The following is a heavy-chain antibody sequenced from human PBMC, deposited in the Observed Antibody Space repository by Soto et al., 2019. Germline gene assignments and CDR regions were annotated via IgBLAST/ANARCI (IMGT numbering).Heavy chain of an antibody. CDR2: ITYRGAT. J-gene: IGHJ4*02. V-gene: IGHV4-31*03. Sequence: QVQLQESGPGLVNPSQTLSLTCTVSGGSINSGDSYWNWIRQHPGEGLQWIGYITYRGATYSIPSLESRVTMSVDTSRAQFSLGLSAVCAAGTALYYCARDSGESRRFFAYGGQGAAVTVSS. CDR3: ARDSGESRRFFAY. CDR1: GGSINSGDSY. D-gene: IGHD2-21*01.